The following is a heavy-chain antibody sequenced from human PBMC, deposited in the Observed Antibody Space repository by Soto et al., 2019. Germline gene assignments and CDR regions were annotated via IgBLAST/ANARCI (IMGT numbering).Heavy chain of an antibody. V-gene: IGHV2-5*01. J-gene: IGHJ4*02. CDR2: IYWNYDN. D-gene: IGHD1-20*01. Sequence: QITLKESGPTLVKPTQPLTLTCTFSGFSLTTSGVGVGWIRQPPGKSLEWLALIYWNYDNRYSPALKSRLTITKETAKTHVVLTTTNMEPVDTATYYCAHSRTITSRCFDNWGQGTLVTVSS. CDR3: AHSRTITSRCFDN. CDR1: GFSLTTSGVG.